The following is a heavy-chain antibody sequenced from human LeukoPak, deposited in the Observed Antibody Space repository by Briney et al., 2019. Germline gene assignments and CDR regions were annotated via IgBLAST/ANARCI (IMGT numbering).Heavy chain of an antibody. CDR3: ARDQDGSGSYYPGWLDP. Sequence: GGSLRLSCAASGFTVSSNYMSWVRQAPGKGLEWVSVIYSGGSTYYADSVKGRFTISRDNSKNTLYLQMNSLRAEDTAVYYCARDQDGSGSYYPGWLDPWGQGTLVTVSS. CDR1: GFTVSSNY. V-gene: IGHV3-66*01. CDR2: IYSGGST. D-gene: IGHD3-10*01. J-gene: IGHJ5*02.